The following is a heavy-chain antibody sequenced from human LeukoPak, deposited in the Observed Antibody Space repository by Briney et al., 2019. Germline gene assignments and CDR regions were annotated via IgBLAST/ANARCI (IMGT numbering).Heavy chain of an antibody. V-gene: IGHV1-18*01. Sequence: ASVKVSCTTSGYIFTTYGISWERQAPGQGLEWMGWISAYIGNTNYSQKLQGRVTMTTDTSTSTAYMELRSLTSDDTAVYYCARAWDCSSTTCYVYFDYWGQGSLVTVSS. D-gene: IGHD2-2*01. J-gene: IGHJ4*02. CDR2: ISAYIGNT. CDR1: GYIFTTYG. CDR3: ARAWDCSSTTCYVYFDY.